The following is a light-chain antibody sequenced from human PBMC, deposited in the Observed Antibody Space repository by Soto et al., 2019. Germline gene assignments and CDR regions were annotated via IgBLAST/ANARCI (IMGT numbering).Light chain of an antibody. Sequence: QSVLTQPPSVSAAPGQKVTISCSGSSSNIGGNSVSWYQQRPGTAPKLLIYDDNKRPSGIPDRFSGSKSGTTATLGITGFQTGDEADYYCGSWDSSLSAYVFGTGTKATVL. J-gene: IGLJ1*01. CDR3: GSWDSSLSAYV. CDR2: DDN. CDR1: SSNIGGNS. V-gene: IGLV1-51*01.